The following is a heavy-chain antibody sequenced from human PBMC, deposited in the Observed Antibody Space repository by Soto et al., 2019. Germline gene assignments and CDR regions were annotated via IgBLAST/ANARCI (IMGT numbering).Heavy chain of an antibody. CDR1: GGSISSSNW. V-gene: IGHV4-4*02. D-gene: IGHD1-26*01. J-gene: IGHJ6*02. CDR3: ARVEYSGSYYYYYGMDV. Sequence: SETLSLTCAVSGGSISSSNWWSWVRQPPGKGLEWIGEIYHSGSTNYNPSLKSRVTISVDKSKNQFSLKLSSVTAADTAVYYCARVEYSGSYYYYYGMDVWDQGTTVTVSS. CDR2: IYHSGST.